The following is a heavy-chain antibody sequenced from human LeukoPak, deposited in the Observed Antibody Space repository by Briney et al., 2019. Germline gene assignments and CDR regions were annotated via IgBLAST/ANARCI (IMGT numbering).Heavy chain of an antibody. V-gene: IGHV3-48*01. CDR1: EFTFSSYS. CDR2: ISSSSSTI. Sequence: GSLRLSCEASEFTFSSYSMNWVRQAPGKGLEWVSYISSSSSTIYYAESVKGRFTISRDNAKNSLYLQMNSLRVEDTAVYYCAISRGNSGSYPLDYWGQGTLVTVSS. D-gene: IGHD1-26*01. CDR3: AISRGNSGSYPLDY. J-gene: IGHJ4*02.